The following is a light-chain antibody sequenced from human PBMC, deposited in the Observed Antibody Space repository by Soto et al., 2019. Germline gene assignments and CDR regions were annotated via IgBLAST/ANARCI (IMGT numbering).Light chain of an antibody. Sequence: QSVLTQPPSVSGTTGQRVIISCSGSRSNIGSNSVNWYQQLPGTAPKLLIYINDQRPSGVPDRFSGSTSGTSVSLAISGLQSEDEADYYCASWDARLKGYVFGTGTKVTVL. CDR2: IND. CDR1: RSNIGSNS. J-gene: IGLJ1*01. V-gene: IGLV1-44*01. CDR3: ASWDARLKGYV.